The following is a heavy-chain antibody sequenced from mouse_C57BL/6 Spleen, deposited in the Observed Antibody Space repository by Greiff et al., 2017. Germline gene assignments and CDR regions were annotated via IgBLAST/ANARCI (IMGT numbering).Heavy chain of an antibody. D-gene: IGHD2-3*01. CDR3: AAYGGYYGYAMDN. CDR1: GYTFTSYW. CDR2: IHPSDSDT. V-gene: IGHV1-74*01. Sequence: QVQLQQPGAELVKPGASVKVSCKASGYTFTSYWMHWVKQRPGQGLEWIGRIHPSDSDTNYNQKFKGKATLTVDKSSSTAYMQLSSLPSEDSAVYDCAAYGGYYGYAMDNWGQGTSVTVSS. J-gene: IGHJ4*01.